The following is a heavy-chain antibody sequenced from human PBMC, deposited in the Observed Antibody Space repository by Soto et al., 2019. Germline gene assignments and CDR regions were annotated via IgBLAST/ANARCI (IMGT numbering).Heavy chain of an antibody. CDR2: TRSKAYGGTT. V-gene: IGHV3-49*04. J-gene: IGHJ4*02. CDR3: TRGPPGVAITAYYFDY. CDR1: GFTFGQYA. D-gene: IGHD5-12*01. Sequence: EVQLVESGGGLAQPGQSLRLSCTASGFTFGQYAMTWVRQAPGKGLEWVGFTRSKAYGGTTEYAASVKDRFTISRDDSKGIAYLQMNTLKTADTAVYYCTRGPPGVAITAYYFDYWGQGALVTVSS.